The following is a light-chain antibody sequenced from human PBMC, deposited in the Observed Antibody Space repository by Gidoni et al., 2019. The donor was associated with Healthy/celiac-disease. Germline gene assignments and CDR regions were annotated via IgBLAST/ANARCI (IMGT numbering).Light chain of an antibody. CDR3: QVCDSSSDHYV. V-gene: IGLV3-21*04. Sequence: SYVLTQPPSVSVAPGKTARITWGGNNIGSKSVHWYHQKPGQAPVLVIYYDSHRPSGIPERFSGSNSWNTATLTISRVEAGDEADYYCQVCDSSSDHYVFGTGTKVTVL. CDR2: YDS. CDR1: NIGSKS. J-gene: IGLJ1*01.